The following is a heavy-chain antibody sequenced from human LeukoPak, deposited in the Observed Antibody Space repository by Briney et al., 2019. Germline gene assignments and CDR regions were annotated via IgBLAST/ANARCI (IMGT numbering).Heavy chain of an antibody. D-gene: IGHD6-13*01. CDR3: AREGGLGYSSSWGTIYFDY. CDR2: IYYSGST. CDR1: GGSTSSYY. J-gene: IGHJ4*02. V-gene: IGHV4-59*01. Sequence: SETLSLTCTVSGGSTSSYYWSWIRQPPGKGLEWIGYIYYSGSTNYNPSLKSRVTISVDTSKNQFSLKLSSVTAADTAVYYCAREGGLGYSSSWGTIYFDYWGQGTLVTVSS.